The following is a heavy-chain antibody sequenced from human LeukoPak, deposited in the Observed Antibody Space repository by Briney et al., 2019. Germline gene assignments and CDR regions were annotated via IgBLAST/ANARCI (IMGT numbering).Heavy chain of an antibody. J-gene: IGHJ4*02. CDR1: GCTFSDYY. V-gene: IGHV3-11*01. Sequence: GGSLRLSCAASGCTFSDYYMSWIRQAPGKGLEWVSYISSSGNTIYYVDSVKGRFTISRDNAKKSLYLQMNSLRAEDTAVYYCARDRDYYYDSSGYYLGYWGQGTLVTVSS. CDR3: ARDRDYYYDSSGYYLGY. CDR2: ISSSGNTI. D-gene: IGHD3-22*01.